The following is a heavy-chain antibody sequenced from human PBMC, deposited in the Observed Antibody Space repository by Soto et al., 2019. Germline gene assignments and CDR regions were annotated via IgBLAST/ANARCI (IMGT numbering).Heavy chain of an antibody. CDR3: AKDGANPCSGGSCYIHWFDP. V-gene: IGHV3-23*01. Sequence: PGGSLRLSCAASGFTFSSYAMSWVRQAPGKGLEWVSAISGSGGSTYYADSMKGRFTISRDNSKNTLYLQMNSLRAEDTAVYYCAKDGANPCSGGSCYIHWFDPWGQGTLVTVSS. J-gene: IGHJ5*02. CDR1: GFTFSSYA. CDR2: ISGSGGST. D-gene: IGHD2-15*01.